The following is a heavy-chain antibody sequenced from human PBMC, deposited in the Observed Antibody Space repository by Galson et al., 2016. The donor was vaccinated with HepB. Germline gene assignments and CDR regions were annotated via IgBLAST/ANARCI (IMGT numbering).Heavy chain of an antibody. CDR2: INQDASDI. D-gene: IGHD5-24*01. CDR3: ARVEYKYNGCDY. CDR1: GFNFKDYW. J-gene: IGHJ4*02. V-gene: IGHV3-7*03. Sequence: SLRLSCAASGFNFKDYWLTWVRQAPGKGLEWVANINQDASDISYVDSVRGRFTISRDNFKQSVYLEMNSLRAGDTALYYCARVEYKYNGCDYWGQGTLVTVSS.